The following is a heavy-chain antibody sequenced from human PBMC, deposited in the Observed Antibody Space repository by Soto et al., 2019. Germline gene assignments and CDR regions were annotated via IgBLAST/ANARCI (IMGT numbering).Heavy chain of an antibody. CDR1: GLTLSIYA. Sequence: EVQLVESGGGLVQPGGSLRVSCVASGLTLSIYALNWVRQAPGKGLEWVSYISVGGGSIFYADSVKGRFTISRGDATNSLYLQMNSLRDEDTAVYYCVRDHRWAFDFWGQGTMVTVSS. CDR2: ISVGGGSI. D-gene: IGHD2-15*01. V-gene: IGHV3-48*02. J-gene: IGHJ3*01. CDR3: VRDHRWAFDF.